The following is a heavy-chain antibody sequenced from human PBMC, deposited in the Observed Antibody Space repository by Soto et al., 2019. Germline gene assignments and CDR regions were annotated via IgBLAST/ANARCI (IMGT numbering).Heavy chain of an antibody. CDR3: STGARYCSGGSCYGTDY. Sequence: SVKVSCKVSGYTLTELSMHWVGQAPGKGLEWMGGFDPEDGETIYAQKFQGRVTMTEDTSTDTAYMELRSLRSEDTAVYYCSTGARYCSGGSCYGTDYWGQGTLVTVSS. D-gene: IGHD2-15*01. V-gene: IGHV1-24*01. CDR2: FDPEDGET. CDR1: GYTLTELS. J-gene: IGHJ4*02.